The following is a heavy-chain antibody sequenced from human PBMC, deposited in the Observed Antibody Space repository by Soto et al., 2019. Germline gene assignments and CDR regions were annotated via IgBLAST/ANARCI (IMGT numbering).Heavy chain of an antibody. D-gene: IGHD6-13*01. CDR3: AKDRASSWEGPS. CDR2: IIPKFGTT. V-gene: IGHV1-69*13. CDR1: GDTFSSYG. Sequence: VASVKVSCKASGDTFSSYGIGWVRQAPGQGLEFMGGIIPKFGTTNYAQKFRGRVTITADESTSTAYMEVSSLRSEDTAVYYCAKDRASSWEGPSWGQGTLVTVSS. J-gene: IGHJ4*02.